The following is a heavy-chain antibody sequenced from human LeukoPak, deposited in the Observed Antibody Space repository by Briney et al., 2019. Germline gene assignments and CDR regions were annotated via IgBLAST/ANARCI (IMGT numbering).Heavy chain of an antibody. D-gene: IGHD7-27*01. CDR1: GGSIGTYY. Sequence: SETLSLTCTVSGGSIGTYYLSWIRQPAGKGLEWIGRIFTTGGANYNPSLKSRVTMSLDTSKNLFSLKLNSVTAADTAVYYCVRDGPSWGLLWGQGALVTVSS. CDR2: IFTTGGA. CDR3: VRDGPSWGLL. J-gene: IGHJ4*02. V-gene: IGHV4-4*07.